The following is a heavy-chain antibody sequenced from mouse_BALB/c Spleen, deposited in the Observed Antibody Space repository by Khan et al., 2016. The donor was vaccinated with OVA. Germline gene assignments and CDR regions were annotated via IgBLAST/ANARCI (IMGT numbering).Heavy chain of an antibody. D-gene: IGHD1-3*01. CDR1: GFSLTSYG. CDR2: IWAGGST. J-gene: IGHJ2*01. Sequence: VQLQESGPGLVAPSQSLSITCTASGFSLTSYGVHWVRQPPGKGLEWLGVIWAGGSTNYNSAIMSRLSISKDNSKSQVFLKIDSMQTNDTAMYYCARLEDIWGQGTTLTVSS. CDR3: ARLEDI. V-gene: IGHV2-9*02.